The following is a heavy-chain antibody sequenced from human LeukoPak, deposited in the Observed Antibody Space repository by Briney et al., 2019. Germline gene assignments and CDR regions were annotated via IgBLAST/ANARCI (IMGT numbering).Heavy chain of an antibody. Sequence: GRSLRLSSAVSGFTFSSYWMHWVRQAPGKGLVWVARIYNAGSSTSYADSAKCRFTISRDNAKSTLYLQMHSLRAEATPVYSCATVRGGSRRSYAADAFDIWGQGTMVTVSS. CDR2: IYNAGSST. V-gene: IGHV3-74*01. CDR3: ATVRGGSRRSYAADAFDI. J-gene: IGHJ3*02. CDR1: GFTFSSYW. D-gene: IGHD2-15*01.